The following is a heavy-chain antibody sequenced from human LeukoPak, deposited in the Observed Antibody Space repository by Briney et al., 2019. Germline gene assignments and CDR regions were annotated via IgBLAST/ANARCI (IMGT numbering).Heavy chain of an antibody. J-gene: IGHJ6*02. Sequence: GGSLRLSCAASGFTFTNAWMAWVRQAPGKGLEWIGRIKSKTDGGATDYAAPVEGRFTISRDDSKNTLYLQMSSLKTEDTAVYYCARAQYSSSQREGYYYYGMDVWGQGTTVTVSS. CDR1: GFTFTNAW. V-gene: IGHV3-15*01. D-gene: IGHD6-13*01. CDR3: ARAQYSSSQREGYYYYGMDV. CDR2: IKSKTDGGAT.